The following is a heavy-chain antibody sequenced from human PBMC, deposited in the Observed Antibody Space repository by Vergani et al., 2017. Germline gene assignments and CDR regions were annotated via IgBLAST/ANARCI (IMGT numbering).Heavy chain of an antibody. J-gene: IGHJ4*02. Sequence: QVQLQESGPGLVKPSETLSLTCTVSGGSISSYYWSWIRQPPGKGLEWIGYIYYSGSTNYNTSLKSRVTISVDTSKNQFSLKLSSVTAADTAVSYCARVTSGYDILTGYHLAGYYFDYWGQGTLVTVSS. D-gene: IGHD3-9*01. CDR3: ARVTSGYDILTGYHLAGYYFDY. CDR1: GGSISSYY. V-gene: IGHV4-59*01. CDR2: IYYSGST.